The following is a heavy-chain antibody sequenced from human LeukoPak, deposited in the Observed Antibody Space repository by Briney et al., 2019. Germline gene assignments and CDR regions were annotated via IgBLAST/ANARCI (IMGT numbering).Heavy chain of an antibody. CDR1: GFTFSSYS. J-gene: IGHJ4*02. Sequence: PGGSLRLSCAASGFTFSSYSMNWVHQAPGKGLEWVSSISSSSSHIYYADSVKGRFTISRDNAKNSLYLQMNSLRAEDTAVYYCARVIWAAAGIDYWGQGTLVTVSS. CDR3: ARVIWAAAGIDY. CDR2: ISSSSSHI. V-gene: IGHV3-21*01. D-gene: IGHD6-13*01.